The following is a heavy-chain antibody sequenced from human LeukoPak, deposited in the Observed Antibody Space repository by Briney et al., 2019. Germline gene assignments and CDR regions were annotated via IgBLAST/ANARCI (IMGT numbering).Heavy chain of an antibody. V-gene: IGHV3-30-3*01. CDR2: ISYDGSNK. D-gene: IGHD5-24*01. CDR3: ACRDGYNFGY. CDR1: GFTFSSYA. J-gene: IGHJ4*02. Sequence: PGGSLRLSCAASGFTFSSYAMHWVRQAPGKGLEWVAVISYDGSNKYYADSVKGRFTISRDNSKNTLYLQMNSLRAEDTAVYYCACRDGYNFGYWGQGTLVTVSS.